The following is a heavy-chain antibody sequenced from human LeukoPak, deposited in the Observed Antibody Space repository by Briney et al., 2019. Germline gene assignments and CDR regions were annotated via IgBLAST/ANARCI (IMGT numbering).Heavy chain of an antibody. J-gene: IGHJ6*03. CDR1: GFTFSIYS. V-gene: IGHV3-21*01. CDR2: IISSSRYT. CDR3: ASVGSSWPLTSGGDYYYYYMDV. D-gene: IGHD6-13*01. Sequence: GGSLRLSCAASGFTFSIYSMNWVRQAPGKGLEWVSSIISSSRYTYYADSVTGRFTISRDNAKHSLYLQMNSLRAEETAVYYCASVGSSWPLTSGGDYYYYYMDVWGKGTTVTVSS.